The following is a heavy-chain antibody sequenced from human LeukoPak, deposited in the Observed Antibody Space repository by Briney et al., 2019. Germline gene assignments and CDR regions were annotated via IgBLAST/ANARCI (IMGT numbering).Heavy chain of an antibody. CDR1: GYSISSGYY. CDR3: ATAHCSGGSCYPLYYYYMDV. CDR2: IYHGGST. D-gene: IGHD2-15*01. V-gene: IGHV4-38-2*02. Sequence: PSETLSLTCTVSGYSISSGYYWGWIRQPPGKGLEWIGSIYHGGSTYYNPSLKSRVTISVDTSKNQFSLKLSSVTAADTAVYYCATAHCSGGSCYPLYYYYMDVWGKGTTVTVSS. J-gene: IGHJ6*03.